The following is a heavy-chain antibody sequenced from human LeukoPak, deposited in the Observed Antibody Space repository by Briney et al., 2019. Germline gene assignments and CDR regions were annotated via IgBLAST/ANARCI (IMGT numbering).Heavy chain of an antibody. CDR1: GFTFSSYA. CDR2: ISGSGGGT. CDR3: AKDKLGAGGQSDY. J-gene: IGHJ4*02. Sequence: PGGSLRLSCAASGFTFSSYAMSWVPQAPGKGREGVSSISGSGGGTYYTDSVQGRFTMSRDNSKNTLSLQMNSLRAEDTALYYCAKDKLGAGGQSDYWGQGTLVTVSS. V-gene: IGHV3-23*01. D-gene: IGHD6-13*01.